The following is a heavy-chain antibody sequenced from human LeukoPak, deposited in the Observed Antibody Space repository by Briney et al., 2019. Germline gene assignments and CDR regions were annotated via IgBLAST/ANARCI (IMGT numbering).Heavy chain of an antibody. V-gene: IGHV3-7*01. CDR2: IQQDGSEK. D-gene: IGHD6-13*01. J-gene: IGHJ4*02. CDR1: GFTFSSYG. Sequence: GGSLRLSCAASGFTFSSYGMPWVRQAPGKGLYWVAKIQQDGSEKYYVDSVKGRFTISRDNAKNSLYLQMNSLRDEDTAVYYCARVSGEYSSSWYPFDYWGQGTLVTVSS. CDR3: ARVSGEYSSSWYPFDY.